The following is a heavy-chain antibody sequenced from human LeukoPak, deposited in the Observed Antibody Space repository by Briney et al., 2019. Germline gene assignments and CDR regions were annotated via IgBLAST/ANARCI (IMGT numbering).Heavy chain of an antibody. CDR1: GGTFSSYA. CDR3: ARGLLDSSGGSCYSGFDY. CDR2: IIPIFGTA. D-gene: IGHD2-15*01. Sequence: GASVKVSCKASGGTFSSYAISWVRQAPGQGLEWMGGIIPIFGTANYAQKFQGRVTITTDESTSTAYMELSSLRSEDTAVYYCARGLLDSSGGSCYSGFDYWGQGTLVTVSS. V-gene: IGHV1-69*05. J-gene: IGHJ4*02.